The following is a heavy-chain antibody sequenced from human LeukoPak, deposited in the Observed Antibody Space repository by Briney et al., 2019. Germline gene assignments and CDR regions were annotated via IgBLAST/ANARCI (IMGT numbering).Heavy chain of an antibody. D-gene: IGHD3-10*01. J-gene: IGHJ6*03. V-gene: IGHV4-4*07. CDR3: ARMPPVRGVRNFYFYYYVDV. CDR1: GASIDGYY. CDR2: IHTSGTT. Sequence: SETLSLTCTVSGASIDGYYWSWIRQPAGQSPEWIGRIHTSGTTNYNPAFKSRVIMSVDTSDKQFSLNVSSVTAADTAVYYCARMPPVRGVRNFYFYYYVDVWGRGTTVTV.